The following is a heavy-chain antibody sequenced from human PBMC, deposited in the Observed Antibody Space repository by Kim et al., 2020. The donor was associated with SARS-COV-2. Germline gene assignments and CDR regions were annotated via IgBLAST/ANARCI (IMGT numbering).Heavy chain of an antibody. D-gene: IGHD6-19*01. V-gene: IGHV4-39*01. J-gene: IGHJ5*02. CDR1: GDSITTSSYF. Sequence: SETLSLTCTVSGDSITTSSYFWAWVRQPPGKGLEWIGSFYYDGNSHYNPSLKSRVTISINTSKNQFSLTLTSVTAADTAVYYCARHATREPSGIAVVDWFDPWGQGTLVTVSS. CDR3: ARHATREPSGIAVVDWFDP. CDR2: FYYDGNS.